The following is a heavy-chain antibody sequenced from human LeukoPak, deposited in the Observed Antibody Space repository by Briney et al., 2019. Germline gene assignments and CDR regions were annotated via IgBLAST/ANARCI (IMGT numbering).Heavy chain of an antibody. V-gene: IGHV3-48*01. Sequence: GGSLRLSCAVSGFNFTTYSMNWVRQAPGKGLEWLAYISRSSSSIYYRDSVKGRFTVSRDNAKSSLYLEMKSLRAEDTAVYFCAKAFLSGSFGNYFDYWGQGTLVTVSS. D-gene: IGHD1-26*01. CDR2: ISRSSSSI. CDR3: AKAFLSGSFGNYFDY. J-gene: IGHJ4*02. CDR1: GFNFTTYS.